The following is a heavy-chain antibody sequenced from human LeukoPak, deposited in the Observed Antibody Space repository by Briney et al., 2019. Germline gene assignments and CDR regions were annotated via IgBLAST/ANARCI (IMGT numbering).Heavy chain of an antibody. J-gene: IGHJ4*02. Sequence: GGSLRLSCAASGFTFSSYAMSWVRQAPGKGLEWVSAISGSGGSTYYADSVKGRFTISRDNSKNTLYLQRNSLRAEDTAVYYCANYGASNGFDYWGQGTLVTVSS. CDR3: ANYGASNGFDY. CDR1: GFTFSSYA. V-gene: IGHV3-23*01. D-gene: IGHD4-17*01. CDR2: ISGSGGST.